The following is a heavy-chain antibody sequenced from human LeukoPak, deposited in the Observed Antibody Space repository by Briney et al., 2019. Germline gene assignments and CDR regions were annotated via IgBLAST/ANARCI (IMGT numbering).Heavy chain of an antibody. J-gene: IGHJ6*03. D-gene: IGHD5-18*01. Sequence: SETLSLTCAVSGGSISSGGYSWSWIRQPPGKGLEWIGYIYYSGSTNYKSSLKSRVTISVDTSKNQFSLKLSSVTAADTAVYYCARTTEGGYSYGYFYYYYMDVWGKGTTVTISS. CDR3: ARTTEGGYSYGYFYYYYMDV. CDR1: GGSISSGGYS. CDR2: IYYSGST. V-gene: IGHV4-61*08.